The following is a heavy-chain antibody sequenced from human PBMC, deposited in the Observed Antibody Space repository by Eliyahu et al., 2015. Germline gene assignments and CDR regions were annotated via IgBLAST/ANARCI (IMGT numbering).Heavy chain of an antibody. CDR3: ASSTSTYDAFDI. CDR2: IYSGGST. CDR1: XXTVXSNY. J-gene: IGHJ3*02. D-gene: IGHD2-2*01. V-gene: IGHV3-53*01. Sequence: EVQLVESGGGLIQPGGSLRLSCAAXXXTVXSNYXSWVRQAPGKGLEWVSVIYSGGSTYYADSVKGRFTISRDNSKNTLYLQMNSLRAEDTAVYYCASSTSTYDAFDIWGQGTMVTVSS.